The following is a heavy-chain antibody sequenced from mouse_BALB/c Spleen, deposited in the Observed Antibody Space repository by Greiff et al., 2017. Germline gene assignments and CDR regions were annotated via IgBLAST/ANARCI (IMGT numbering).Heavy chain of an antibody. D-gene: IGHD2-14*01. CDR3: ASPAYYRYSYYAMDY. Sequence: QVQLQQSGAELAKPGASVKMSCKASGYTFTSYWMHWVKQRPGQGLEWIGYINPSTGYTEYNQKFKDKATLTADKSSSTAYMQLSSPTSEDSAVYYCASPAYYRYSYYAMDYWGQGTSVTVSS. V-gene: IGHV1-7*01. CDR2: INPSTGYT. CDR1: GYTFTSYW. J-gene: IGHJ4*01.